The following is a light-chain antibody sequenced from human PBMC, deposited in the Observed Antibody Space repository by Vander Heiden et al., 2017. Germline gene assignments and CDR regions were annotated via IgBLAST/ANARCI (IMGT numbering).Light chain of an antibody. Sequence: DIVMTKSQLSLPVTPGEPASISCRSSQSLLHSNGYNYLDWYLQKPGQSPQLLIYLGSNRASGVPDRFSGSGSGTDFTLKISRVEAEDVGVYYCMQALQTPKTFGHGTKVDIK. CDR2: LGS. J-gene: IGKJ3*01. CDR1: QSLLHSNGYNY. CDR3: MQALQTPKT. V-gene: IGKV2-28*01.